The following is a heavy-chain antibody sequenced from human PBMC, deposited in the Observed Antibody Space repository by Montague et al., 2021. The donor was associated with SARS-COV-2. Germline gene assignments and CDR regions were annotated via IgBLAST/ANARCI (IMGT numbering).Heavy chain of an antibody. Sequence: SETLSLTCAVYVHSVSGYYWRWTRQPTGEGLACLGEINRLGRAKYNPSLKSRVTISVDMSKNQFSLELSSVTVADTAVYYCARGTKRVFTYDYDSSGYASDYWGQGTLVTVSS. D-gene: IGHD3-22*01. CDR3: ARGTKRVFTYDYDSSGYASDY. J-gene: IGHJ4*02. CDR1: VHSVSGYY. CDR2: INRLGRA. V-gene: IGHV4-34*01.